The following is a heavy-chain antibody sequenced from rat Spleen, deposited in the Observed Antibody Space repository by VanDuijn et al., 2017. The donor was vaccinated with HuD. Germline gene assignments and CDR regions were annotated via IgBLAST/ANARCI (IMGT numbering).Heavy chain of an antibody. CDR3: TTGYYDGYYLVFDY. CDR1: GFTFNNYW. D-gene: IGHD1-12*03. Sequence: EVQLVESGGGLVQPGRSLKLSCVASGFTFNNYWMTWIRQAPTKGLEWVASISYDGGSTYYRDSVKGRFNISRDNAKSSLYLQMDILRSEDTATYYCTTGYYDGYYLVFDYWGQGVMVTVSS. V-gene: IGHV5-20*01. J-gene: IGHJ2*01. CDR2: ISYDGGST.